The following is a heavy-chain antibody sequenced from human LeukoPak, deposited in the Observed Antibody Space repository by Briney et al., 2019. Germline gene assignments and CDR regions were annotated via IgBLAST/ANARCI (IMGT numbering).Heavy chain of an antibody. CDR1: GYTFTGYY. Sequence: ASVKVSCKASGYTFTGYYMHWVRQAPGQGLEWMGWINPNSGGTNYAQKFQGRVTMTRDTSISTAHMELSRLRSDDTAVYYCARDLTYGDYDPYGYWGQGTLVTVSS. J-gene: IGHJ4*02. D-gene: IGHD4-17*01. CDR3: ARDLTYGDYDPYGY. V-gene: IGHV1-2*02. CDR2: INPNSGGT.